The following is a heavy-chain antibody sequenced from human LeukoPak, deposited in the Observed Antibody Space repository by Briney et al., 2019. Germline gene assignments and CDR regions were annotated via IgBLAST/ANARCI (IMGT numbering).Heavy chain of an antibody. CDR1: GGSINSGDYY. V-gene: IGHV4-30-4*01. Sequence: SETLSLTCTVSGGSINSGDYYWSWIRQPPGKGLEWNGYVYHSGSTSYNPSLKSRVTVSVDTSKNQFTLKLSSVTAADTAVYYCARVIAVAGDLEYFQHWGPGTLVTVSS. CDR3: ARVIAVAGDLEYFQH. D-gene: IGHD6-13*01. CDR2: VYHSGST. J-gene: IGHJ1*01.